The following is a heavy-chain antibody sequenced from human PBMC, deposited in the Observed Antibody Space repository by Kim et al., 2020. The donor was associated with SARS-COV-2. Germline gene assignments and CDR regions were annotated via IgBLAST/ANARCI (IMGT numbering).Heavy chain of an antibody. D-gene: IGHD6-13*01. Sequence: TNYNPSLKSRVTISVDKSKNPFSLKLSSVTAADTAVYYCARRLQQLGGDYWGQGTLVTVSS. CDR3: ARRLQQLGGDY. J-gene: IGHJ4*02. V-gene: IGHV4-4*02. CDR2: T.